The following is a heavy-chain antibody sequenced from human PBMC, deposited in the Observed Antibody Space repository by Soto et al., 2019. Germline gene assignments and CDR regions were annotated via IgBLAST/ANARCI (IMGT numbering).Heavy chain of an antibody. D-gene: IGHD1-26*01. CDR3: ARGNGNYYYGMDV. CDR1: GFTFKNYG. CDR2: IWYDGSDK. J-gene: IGHJ6*02. Sequence: QVQLVESGGGVVQPGRSLRLSCAASGFTFKNYGMHWVRQAPGKGLEWVAVIWYDGSDKYYEDYVKGRFTISRDNSKNTLYLQMNSLTDDDTAVYYCARGNGNYYYGMDVWGQGTTVTVSS. V-gene: IGHV3-33*01.